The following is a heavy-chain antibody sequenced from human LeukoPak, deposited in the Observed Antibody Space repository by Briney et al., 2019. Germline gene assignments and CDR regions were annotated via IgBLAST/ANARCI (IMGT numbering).Heavy chain of an antibody. J-gene: IGHJ4*02. D-gene: IGHD5-18*01. CDR3: ARCPYSSLNY. CDR1: GGSFSGYY. V-gene: IGHV4-34*01. Sequence: SETLSLTCAVYGGSFSGYYWSWIRQPPGTGLEWIGEINQSGSPNYNPALTSRVTISVDTSKNQYSLKLSSVTAADTAVYYCARCPYSSLNYWGQGTLVTVSS. CDR2: INQSGSP.